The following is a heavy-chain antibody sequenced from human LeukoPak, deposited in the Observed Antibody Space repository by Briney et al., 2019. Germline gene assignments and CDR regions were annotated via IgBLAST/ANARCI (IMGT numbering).Heavy chain of an antibody. J-gene: IGHJ4*02. V-gene: IGHV4-59*01. D-gene: IGHD6-19*01. CDR2: IYYSGST. Sequence: SETLSLTCTVSGGSISSYYWSWIRQPPGKGLEWIGYIYYSGSTNYNPSLKSRVTISVDTSKNQFSLKLSSVTAADTAVYYCARVDSSGWTTYYFDYWGQGTLVTVSS. CDR1: GGSISSYY. CDR3: ARVDSSGWTTYYFDY.